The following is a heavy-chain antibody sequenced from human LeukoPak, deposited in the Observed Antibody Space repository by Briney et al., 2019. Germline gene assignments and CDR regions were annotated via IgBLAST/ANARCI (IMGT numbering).Heavy chain of an antibody. CDR3: ARLEVLYYYDSSGYHHYYFDY. Sequence: GESLKISCKGSGYSFTSYWIGWVRQMPGKGLEWMGIIYPGDSDTRYSPSFRGQVTISADKSISTAYLQWSSLKASDTAMYYCARLEVLYYYDSSGYHHYYFDYWGQGTLVTVSS. J-gene: IGHJ4*02. V-gene: IGHV5-51*01. D-gene: IGHD3-22*01. CDR1: GYSFTSYW. CDR2: IYPGDSDT.